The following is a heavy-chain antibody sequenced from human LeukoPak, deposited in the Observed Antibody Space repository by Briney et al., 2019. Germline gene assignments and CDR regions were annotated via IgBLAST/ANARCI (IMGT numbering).Heavy chain of an antibody. CDR2: ISGSGGST. CDR1: GFTFSSYG. V-gene: IGHV3-23*01. J-gene: IGHJ4*02. CDR3: ATAQDWGSASYSDN. Sequence: PGGSPRLSCAASGFTFSSYGMSWVRQAPGKGLEWVSAISGSGGSTYYADSVKGRFTISRDNSQNTLYLQINSLRVEDTAVYYCATAQDWGSASYSDNWGQGALVTVSS. D-gene: IGHD3-16*01.